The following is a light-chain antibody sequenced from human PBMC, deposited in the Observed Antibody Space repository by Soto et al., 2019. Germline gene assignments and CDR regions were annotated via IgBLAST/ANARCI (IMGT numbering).Light chain of an antibody. Sequence: DIQMTQSPSSLSASVGDRVTITCWASQGISNYLAWYQQNSGKVPKLLIYAASTLQSGVPSRFSGSGSGTDFTLTIRSLQAGDVATYYCQKYNSGPSYTVGQGTKQEIK. J-gene: IGKJ2*01. CDR3: QKYNSGPSYT. V-gene: IGKV1-27*01. CDR2: AAS. CDR1: QGISNY.